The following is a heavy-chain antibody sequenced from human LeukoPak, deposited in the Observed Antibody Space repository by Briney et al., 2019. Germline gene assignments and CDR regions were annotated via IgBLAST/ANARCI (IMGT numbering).Heavy chain of an antibody. CDR3: ARQDGGRHYDILTGHNYYYGMDV. D-gene: IGHD3-9*01. CDR2: IYYSGST. J-gene: IGHJ6*02. CDR1: GGSISSSSYY. V-gene: IGHV4-39*07. Sequence: PSETLSLTCTVSGGSISSSSYYWGWIRQPPGKGLEWVGSIYYSGSTYYNPSLKSRVTISVDTSKNQFSLKLSSVTAADTAVYYCARQDGGRHYDILTGHNYYYGMDVWGQGTTVTVSS.